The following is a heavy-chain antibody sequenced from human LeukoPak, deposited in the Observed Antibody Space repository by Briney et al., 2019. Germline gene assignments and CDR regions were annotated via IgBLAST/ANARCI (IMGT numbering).Heavy chain of an antibody. J-gene: IGHJ4*02. V-gene: IGHV3-23*01. Sequence: PGGSLRLSCAASGFTFSSYTMSWVRQAPGKGLEWVSAISGSGGSTYYADSVKGRFTISRDNSKNTLYLQMNSLRAEDTAVYYCAKDRSDFWTLGYWGQGTLVTVSS. CDR1: GFTFSSYT. CDR3: AKDRSDFWTLGY. D-gene: IGHD3/OR15-3a*01. CDR2: ISGSGGST.